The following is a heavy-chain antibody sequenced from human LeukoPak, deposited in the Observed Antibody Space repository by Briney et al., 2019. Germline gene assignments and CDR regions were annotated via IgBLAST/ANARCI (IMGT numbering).Heavy chain of an antibody. CDR2: VGTAGDT. J-gene: IGHJ4*02. CDR3: ARGRKKWIRYGSGSYNFDY. CDR1: GFTFSSYD. V-gene: IGHV3-13*01. Sequence: PGGSLRLSCAASGFTFSSYDMHWVRQATGKGLEWVSAVGTAGDTYYPGSVKGRFTISRENAKNSLYLQMNSLRAGDTAVYYCARGRKKWIRYGSGSYNFDYWGQGTLVTVSS. D-gene: IGHD3-10*01.